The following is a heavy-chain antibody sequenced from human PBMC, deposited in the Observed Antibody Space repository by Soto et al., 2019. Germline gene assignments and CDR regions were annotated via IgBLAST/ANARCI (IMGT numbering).Heavy chain of an antibody. CDR1: GFTFSSYA. V-gene: IGHV3-23*01. CDR3: AKDQWAGTGWFDP. Sequence: EVQLLESGGGLVQPGGYLRLSCAASGFTFSSYAMSWVRQAPGKGLEWVSAISGSGGSTYYADSVKGRFTISRDNSKNTLYLQMSSLRAEDTAVYYCAKDQWAGTGWFDPWGQGTLVTVSS. J-gene: IGHJ5*02. D-gene: IGHD3-10*01. CDR2: ISGSGGST.